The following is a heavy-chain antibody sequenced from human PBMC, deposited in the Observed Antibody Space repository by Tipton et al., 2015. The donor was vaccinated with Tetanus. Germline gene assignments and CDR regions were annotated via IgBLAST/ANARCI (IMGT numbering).Heavy chain of an antibody. CDR3: ARVMDYDSSGIDDF. CDR1: GYTFTGYY. D-gene: IGHD3-22*01. Sequence: QSGAEVKKPGASVKVSCKASGYTFTGYYMHWVRQAPGQGLEWMGWINPNSGGTNYAQKFQGRVTMTRDTSISTAYMEVSRLRSDDTAIYYCARVMDYDSSGIDDFWGQGSLVTVSS. J-gene: IGHJ4*02. V-gene: IGHV1-2*02. CDR2: INPNSGGT.